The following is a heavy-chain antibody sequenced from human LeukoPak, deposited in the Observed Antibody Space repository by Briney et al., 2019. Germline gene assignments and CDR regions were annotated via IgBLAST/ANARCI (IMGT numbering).Heavy chain of an antibody. CDR3: AHRDIGDDTFDY. D-gene: IGHD2-21*02. J-gene: IGHJ4*02. CDR2: IYWDDDE. Sequence: SGPTLVNHTQTLTLTCTFSGFSLTTSGVGVGWIRQPPGKALEWLALIYWDDDERYSPSLKSRLTITKDTSKDQVVLTMTNMDPVDTATYYCAHRDIGDDTFDYWGQGTLVTVSS. V-gene: IGHV2-5*02. CDR1: GFSLTTSGVG.